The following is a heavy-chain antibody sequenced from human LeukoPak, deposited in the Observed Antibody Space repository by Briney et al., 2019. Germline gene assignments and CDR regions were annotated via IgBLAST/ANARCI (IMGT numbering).Heavy chain of an antibody. CDR3: ARDLSSLGFDP. Sequence: WETLSLTCTVSGGSISSYYWSWIRQPPGKGLEWIGYIYYSGSTNYNPSLKSRVTISVDTSKNQFSLKLSSVTAADTAVYYCARDLSSLGFDPWGQGTLVTVSS. CDR2: IYYSGST. V-gene: IGHV4-59*01. CDR1: GGSISSYY. J-gene: IGHJ5*02.